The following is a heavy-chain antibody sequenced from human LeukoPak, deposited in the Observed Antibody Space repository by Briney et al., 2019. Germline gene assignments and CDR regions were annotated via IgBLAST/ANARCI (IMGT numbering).Heavy chain of an antibody. CDR1: GYTFTSYG. V-gene: IGHV1-18*01. J-gene: IGHJ4*02. CDR2: ISAYNGNT. D-gene: IGHD2-21*02. Sequence: ASVKVSCKASGYTFTSYGISWVRQAPGQGLEWMGWISAYNGNTNYAQKLQGRVTVTTDTSTSTAYMELRSLRSDDTAVYYCARSSGKAYCGGDCYSPAVYWGQGTLVTVSS. CDR3: ARSSGKAYCGGDCYSPAVY.